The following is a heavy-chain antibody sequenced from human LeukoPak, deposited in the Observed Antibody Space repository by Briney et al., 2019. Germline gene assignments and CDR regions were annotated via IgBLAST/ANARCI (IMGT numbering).Heavy chain of an antibody. CDR1: GFTFSSYG. CDR2: IRYDGSNK. Sequence: GGSLRLSCAASGFTFSSYGMHWVRQAPGKGLEWVAFIRYDGSNKYYADSVKGRFTISRDNSKNTLYLQMNSLRAEDTAVYYCAKEKKGYSYGQGYFDYWGQGTLVTVSS. D-gene: IGHD5-18*01. CDR3: AKEKKGYSYGQGYFDY. J-gene: IGHJ4*02. V-gene: IGHV3-30*02.